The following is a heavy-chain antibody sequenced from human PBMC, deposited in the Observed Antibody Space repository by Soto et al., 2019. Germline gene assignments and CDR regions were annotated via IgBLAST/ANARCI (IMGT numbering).Heavy chain of an antibody. CDR2: INAGNGNT. CDR1: GYTFSSYA. CDR3: ARGGSISDDNGCYSFDY. V-gene: IGHV1-3*01. D-gene: IGHD3-10*01. J-gene: IGHJ4*02. Sequence: QVQLVQSGAEVKKPGASVKVSCKASGYTFSSYAMHWVRQAPGQRLEWMGWINAGNGNTKYSQKLQGRVTITRDTSASTAYMERSSLPSEDTAVYHCARGGSISDDNGCYSFDYWDQGALVTVSS.